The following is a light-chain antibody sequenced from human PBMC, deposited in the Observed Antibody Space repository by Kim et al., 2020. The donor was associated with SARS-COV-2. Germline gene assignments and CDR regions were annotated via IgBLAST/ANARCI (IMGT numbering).Light chain of an antibody. CDR3: HQYYSYPPG. CDR1: QGISSY. CDR2: AAS. J-gene: IGKJ5*01. Sequence: AIRITQSPSSLSASTGDRVTITCRASQGISSYLAWYQQKPGKAPKLLIYAASTLQSGVPSRFSGSGSGTDFTLTISCLQSEDFATYYCHQYYSYPPGFGQGTRLEIK. V-gene: IGKV1-8*01.